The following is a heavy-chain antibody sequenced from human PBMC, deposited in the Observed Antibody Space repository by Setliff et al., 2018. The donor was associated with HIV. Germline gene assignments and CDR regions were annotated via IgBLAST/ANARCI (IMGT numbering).Heavy chain of an antibody. J-gene: IGHJ3*02. CDR3: ARESLAAFDI. Sequence: SETLSLTCIVSDGSISNYYWSWFRQTPGKGLEWIGHIYYSGRTNYNPSLNSRVTISIDTSKNHFSLKLTSVTAADTAIYYCARESLAAFDIWGQGTLVTVSS. CDR2: IYYSGRT. CDR1: DGSISNYY. V-gene: IGHV4-59*01.